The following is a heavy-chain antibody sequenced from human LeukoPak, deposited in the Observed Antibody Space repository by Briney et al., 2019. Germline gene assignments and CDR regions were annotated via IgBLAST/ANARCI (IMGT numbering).Heavy chain of an antibody. CDR3: ARETLLAHAFDI. CDR2: ISSGGGT. J-gene: IGHJ3*02. V-gene: IGHV4-31*03. Sequence: SETLSLTCTVSGGPVSSDGNYWTWIRQHPGKGLEWIGFISSGGGTYYNPSLMSRVTVSLDTSKNLFSLTLASVSAADTAVYYCARETLLAHAFDIWGQGTPVTVSS. CDR1: GGPVSSDGNY.